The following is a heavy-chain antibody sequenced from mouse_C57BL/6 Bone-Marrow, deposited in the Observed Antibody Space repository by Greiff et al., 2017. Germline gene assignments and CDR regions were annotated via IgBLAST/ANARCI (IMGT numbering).Heavy chain of an antibody. CDR1: GYSFTSYY. Sequence: VKLQESGPELVKPGASVKISCKASGYSFTSYYIHWVKQRPGQGLEWIGWIYPGSGNTKYNEKFKGKATLTADTSSSTAYMQLSSLTSGDSAVYYCARSGYWFAYWGQGTLVTVSA. V-gene: IGHV1-66*01. CDR3: ARSGYWFAY. J-gene: IGHJ3*01. D-gene: IGHD2-2*01. CDR2: IYPGSGNT.